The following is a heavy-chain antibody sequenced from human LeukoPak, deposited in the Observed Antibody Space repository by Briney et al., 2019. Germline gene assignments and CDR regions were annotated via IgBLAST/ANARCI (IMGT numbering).Heavy chain of an antibody. CDR1: GFTFGSYA. D-gene: IGHD3-16*01. CDR3: ASPRRGY. CDR2: ISYDGSNK. V-gene: IGHV3-30*04. J-gene: IGHJ4*02. Sequence: GGSLRLSCAASGFTFGSYAMHWVRQAPGKGLEWVAVISYDGSNKYYADSVKGRFTISRDNSKNTLYPQMNSLRAEDTAVYYCASPRRGYWGQGTLVTVSS.